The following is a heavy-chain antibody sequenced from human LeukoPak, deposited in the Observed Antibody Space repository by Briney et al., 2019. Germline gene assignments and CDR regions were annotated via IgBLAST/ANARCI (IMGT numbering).Heavy chain of an antibody. J-gene: IGHJ4*02. CDR1: GGSISSYY. CDR3: ARVGYDSSGLDY. V-gene: IGHV4-59*01. D-gene: IGHD3-22*01. CDR2: IYYSGST. Sequence: SETLSLTCTVSGGSISSYYWSWIRQPPGKGLEWIGCIYYSGSTNYNPSLKSRVTISVDTSKNQFSLKLSSVTAADTAVYYCARVGYDSSGLDYWGQGTLVTVSS.